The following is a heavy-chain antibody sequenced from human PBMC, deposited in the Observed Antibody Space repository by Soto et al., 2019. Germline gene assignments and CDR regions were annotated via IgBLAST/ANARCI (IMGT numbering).Heavy chain of an antibody. V-gene: IGHV4-61*01. CDR1: GGSVSSGHYY. J-gene: IGHJ4*02. CDR3: ARDRGYGDYADAY. Sequence: QVQLQESGPGLVKPSETLSLTCSVSGGSVSSGHYYWSWIRQPPGKGLEWIGYIFYSGSTNYNPSLKSRVTISVDSSKNQFSLRLISVTAADTAVYYCARDRGYGDYADAYWGQGMLVTVSS. CDR2: IFYSGST. D-gene: IGHD4-17*01.